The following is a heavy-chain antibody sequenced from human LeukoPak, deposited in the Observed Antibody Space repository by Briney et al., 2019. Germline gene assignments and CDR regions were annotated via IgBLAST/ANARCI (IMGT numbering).Heavy chain of an antibody. CDR2: INHSGST. CDR1: GGSFSGYY. D-gene: IGHD3-10*01. Sequence: SETLSLTCAVYGGSFSGYYWSWIRQPPGKGLEWIGEINHSGSTNYNPSLKSRVTISVDTSKNQFSLKLSSVTAADTAVYYCARQNYGSGSYYKNPYYFDYWGQGTLVTVSS. CDR3: ARQNYGSGSYYKNPYYFDY. V-gene: IGHV4-34*01. J-gene: IGHJ4*02.